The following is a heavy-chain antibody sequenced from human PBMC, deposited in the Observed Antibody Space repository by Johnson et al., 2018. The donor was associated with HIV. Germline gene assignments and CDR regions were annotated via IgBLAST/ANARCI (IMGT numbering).Heavy chain of an antibody. Sequence: QVQLVESGGGVVQPGGSLRLSCAASGFNFNTFGMHWVRQAPGKGLEWVAFIRYDGSNNYYADSVKGRFTISRDNSKNTLYLQMNSLRAEDTAVYYCAREGGLTGAFDIWGQGTMVTVSS. J-gene: IGHJ3*02. V-gene: IGHV3-30*02. CDR1: GFNFNTFG. CDR3: AREGGLTGAFDI. D-gene: IGHD3-16*01. CDR2: IRYDGSNN.